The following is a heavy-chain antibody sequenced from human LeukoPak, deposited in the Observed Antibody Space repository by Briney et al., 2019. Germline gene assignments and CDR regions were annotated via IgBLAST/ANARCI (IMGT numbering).Heavy chain of an antibody. D-gene: IGHD4-17*01. CDR1: GGTFSSYA. V-gene: IGHV1-69*04. CDR3: ATYGDYETGAFDI. Sequence: ASVKVSCKASGGTFSSYAISWVRQAPGQGLEWMGRIIPILGIANYAQKFQGRVTITADKSTSTAYMELSSLRSEDTAVYYCATYGDYETGAFDIWGQGTMVTVSS. CDR2: IIPILGIA. J-gene: IGHJ3*02.